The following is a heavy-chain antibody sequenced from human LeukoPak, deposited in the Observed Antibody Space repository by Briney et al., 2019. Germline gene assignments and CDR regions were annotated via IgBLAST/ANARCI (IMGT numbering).Heavy chain of an antibody. D-gene: IGHD3-22*01. CDR2: ISNSGGST. CDR1: GFTFSNYA. Sequence: GGSLRLSCAASGFTFSNYAMSWVRQAPGKGLEWVSTISNSGGSTYSADSMKGWFTISRDNSKNTLFLQMSGLGAEDTAVYYCAKQTDTTGSRGGAFDIWGQGTMVTVSS. V-gene: IGHV3-23*01. CDR3: AKQTDTTGSRGGAFDI. J-gene: IGHJ3*02.